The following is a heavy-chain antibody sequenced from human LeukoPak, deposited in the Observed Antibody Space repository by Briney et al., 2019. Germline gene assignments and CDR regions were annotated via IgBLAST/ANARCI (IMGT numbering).Heavy chain of an antibody. CDR2: ISVGGSLT. Sequence: GRSLRLSCAASGITFSSYAMSWVRQAPGKGLEWVSVISVGGSLTFYADSVKGRFTISRDDSKNTLSLQMNSLRAEDTAIYSCARGGIRSTPLDYWGQGTLVTVSS. D-gene: IGHD3-3*01. J-gene: IGHJ4*02. CDR1: GITFSSYA. V-gene: IGHV3-23*01. CDR3: ARGGIRSTPLDY.